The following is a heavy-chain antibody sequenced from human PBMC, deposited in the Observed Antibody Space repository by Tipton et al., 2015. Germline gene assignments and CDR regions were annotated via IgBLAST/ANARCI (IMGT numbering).Heavy chain of an antibody. CDR3: ARDYYGGNSGGHYYYGTDI. D-gene: IGHD4-23*01. J-gene: IGHJ6*02. CDR1: GGSVSSGRYY. CDR2: ISYSGTT. V-gene: IGHV4-61*01. Sequence: LRLSCTVSGGSVSSGRYYWSWIRQSPGKGLEWIGYISYSGTTAYNSALTSRVTISIDTSKNQFSLNLTSVTAADTAVYYCARDYYGGNSGGHYYYGTDIWGQGTTVIVSS.